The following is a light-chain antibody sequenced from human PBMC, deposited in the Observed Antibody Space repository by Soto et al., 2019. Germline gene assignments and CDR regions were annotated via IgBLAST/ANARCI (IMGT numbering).Light chain of an antibody. Sequence: EIGLTQSPGTLSLSPGERATLSCRAGQSVSNSYLAWYQQKPGQAPRLLIYGASSRATGIPDRFSGSGSGTDFTLIISRLEPEDFAVYYCQQYGSSFTFGPGTKVDIK. CDR2: GAS. CDR1: QSVSNSY. V-gene: IGKV3-20*01. J-gene: IGKJ3*01. CDR3: QQYGSSFT.